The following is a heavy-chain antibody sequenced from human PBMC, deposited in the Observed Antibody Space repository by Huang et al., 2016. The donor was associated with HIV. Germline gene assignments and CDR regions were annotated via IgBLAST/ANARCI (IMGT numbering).Heavy chain of an antibody. CDR1: GFTFSNYA. CDR2: ISNEGSTK. CDR3: ARSEPSRYYFDY. J-gene: IGHJ4*02. V-gene: IGHV3-30-3*01. Sequence: QVQLVESGGGVVQPGTSLRLSCAASGFTFSNYAMNWVRQAPGKGLEWVACISNEGSTKYYADSVKGRFTISRDKSKNTVYLQMNSLRAEDTAVYYCARSEPSRYYFDYWGQGTLVTVSS.